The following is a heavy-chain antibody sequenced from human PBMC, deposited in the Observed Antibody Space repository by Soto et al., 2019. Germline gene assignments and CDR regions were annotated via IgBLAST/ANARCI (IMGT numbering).Heavy chain of an antibody. CDR3: AKDSGGPKGYVSYYYYYYMDV. CDR2: ISWNSGSI. J-gene: IGHJ6*03. Sequence: GGSLRLSCAASGFTFDDYAMHWVRQAPGKGLEWVSGISWNSGSIGYADSVKGRFTISRDNAKNSLYLQMNSLRAEDTALYYCAKDSGGPKGYVSYYYYYYMDVWGKGTTVTVSS. V-gene: IGHV3-9*01. D-gene: IGHD3-16*01. CDR1: GFTFDDYA.